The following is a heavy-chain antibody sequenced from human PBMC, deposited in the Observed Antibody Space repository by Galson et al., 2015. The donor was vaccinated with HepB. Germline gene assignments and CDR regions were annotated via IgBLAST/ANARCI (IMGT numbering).Heavy chain of an antibody. D-gene: IGHD3-16*01. CDR2: INAGNGNT. V-gene: IGHV1-3*01. J-gene: IGHJ4*02. Sequence: SVKVSCKASGYTFTSYAMHWVRQAPGQRLEWMGWINAGNGNTKYSQKFQGRVTITRDTSESTAYMELSSLRSEDTAVYYCARDSPGGETGFDYWGQGTLVTVSS. CDR1: GYTFTSYA. CDR3: ARDSPGGETGFDY.